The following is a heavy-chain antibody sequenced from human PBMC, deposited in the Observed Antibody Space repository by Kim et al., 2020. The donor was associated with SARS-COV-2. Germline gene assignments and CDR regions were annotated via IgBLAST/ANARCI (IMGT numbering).Heavy chain of an antibody. Sequence: GGSLRLSCAASGFTFDDYAMHWVRQAPGKGLEWVSGISWNSGSIGYADSVKGRFTISRDNAKNSLYLQMNSLRAEDTALYYCAKGLYCSSTSCYAGSYYYYYMDVWGKGTTVTVSS. D-gene: IGHD2-2*01. J-gene: IGHJ6*03. CDR3: AKGLYCSSTSCYAGSYYYYYMDV. CDR1: GFTFDDYA. CDR2: ISWNSGSI. V-gene: IGHV3-9*01.